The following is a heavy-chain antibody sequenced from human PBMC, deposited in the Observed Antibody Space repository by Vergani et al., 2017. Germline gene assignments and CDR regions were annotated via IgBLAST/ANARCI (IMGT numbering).Heavy chain of an antibody. D-gene: IGHD6-19*01. CDR2: IIPIFGTA. J-gene: IGHJ3*02. CDR3: ARVSVAGTLGAFDI. Sequence: QVQLVQSGAEVKKPGSSVKVSCKASGGTFSSYDISWVRQAPGQGLEWMGGIIPIFGTANYAQKFQGRVTSTADESTSTSYMELSSLRSEDKAVSSCARVSVAGTLGAFDIWGQGTMVTVSS. V-gene: IGHV1-69*01. CDR1: GGTFSSYD.